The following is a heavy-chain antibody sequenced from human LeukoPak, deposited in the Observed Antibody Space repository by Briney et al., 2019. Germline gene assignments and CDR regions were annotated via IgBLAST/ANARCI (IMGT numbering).Heavy chain of an antibody. J-gene: IGHJ4*02. D-gene: IGHD3-22*01. CDR1: GGSLSGYY. CDR2: INHSGST. Sequence: ASETLSLTCAANGGSLSGYYWSWIRQPPGKGLEWIGEINHSGSTNYNPTLKSRVTISVDTSKRQFSLKLSSVTAADTAIYYCSWEGIVVAGRKFVDYWGQGTLVTVSS. CDR3: SWEGIVVAGRKFVDY. V-gene: IGHV4-34*01.